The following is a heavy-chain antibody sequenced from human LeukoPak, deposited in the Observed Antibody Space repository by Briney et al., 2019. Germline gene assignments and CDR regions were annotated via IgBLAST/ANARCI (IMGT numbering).Heavy chain of an antibody. V-gene: IGHV3-30*18. D-gene: IGHD5-18*01. CDR1: GFTFSSYG. CDR3: AKTWIQLWDPFDY. Sequence: EGSLRLSCAASGFTFSSYGMHWVRQAPGKGLEWVAVISYDGSNKYYADSVKGRFTISRDNSKNTLYLQMNSLRAEDTAVYYCAKTWIQLWDPFDYWGQGTLITVSP. J-gene: IGHJ4*02. CDR2: ISYDGSNK.